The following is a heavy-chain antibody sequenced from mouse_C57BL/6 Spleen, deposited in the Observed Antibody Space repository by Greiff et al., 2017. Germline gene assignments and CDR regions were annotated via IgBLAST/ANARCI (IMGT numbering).Heavy chain of an antibody. V-gene: IGHV5-4*01. Sequence: EVMLVESGGGLVKPGGSLKLSCAASGFTFSSYAMSWVRQTPEKRLEWVATISDGGSYTYYPDNVKGRFTISRDNAKNNLYLQMSHLKSEDTAMYYCARDRTGTGFDYWGQGTTLTVSS. CDR3: ARDRTGTGFDY. D-gene: IGHD4-1*01. CDR2: ISDGGSYT. J-gene: IGHJ2*01. CDR1: GFTFSSYA.